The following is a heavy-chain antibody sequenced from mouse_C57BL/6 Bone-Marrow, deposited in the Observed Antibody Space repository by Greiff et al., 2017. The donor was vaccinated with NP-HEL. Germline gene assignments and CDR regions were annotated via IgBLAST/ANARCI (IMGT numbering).Heavy chain of an antibody. CDR3: ARVDYGSSYGFAY. D-gene: IGHD1-1*01. Sequence: VQLQQPGAELVRPGSSVKLSCKASGYIFTSYWMDWVKQRPGQGLEWIGNIYPSDSETHYNQKFKDKATLTVDKSSSTAYMQLSSLTSEDSAVYYCARVDYGSSYGFAYWGQGTLVTVSA. V-gene: IGHV1-61*01. CDR2: IYPSDSET. CDR1: GYIFTSYW. J-gene: IGHJ3*01.